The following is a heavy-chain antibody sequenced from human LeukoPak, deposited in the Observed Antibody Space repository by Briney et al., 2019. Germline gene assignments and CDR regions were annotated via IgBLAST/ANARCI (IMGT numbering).Heavy chain of an antibody. CDR3: ARPWELGWLDP. J-gene: IGHJ5*02. CDR1: GYSFTSYG. CDR2: ISAYNGNT. D-gene: IGHD1-26*01. Sequence: AAVKVSCKASGYSFTSYGISWVGQAAGQGVEWMGWISAYNGNTNYAQKLQGRVTMTTDTSTSTAYMELRSLRSDDTAVYYCARPWELGWLDPWGQGTLVTVSS. V-gene: IGHV1-18*01.